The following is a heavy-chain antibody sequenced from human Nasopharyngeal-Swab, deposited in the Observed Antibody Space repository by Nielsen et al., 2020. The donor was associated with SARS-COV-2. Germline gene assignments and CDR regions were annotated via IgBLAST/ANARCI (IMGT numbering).Heavy chain of an antibody. Sequence: WIRQAPGQGLEWIGYIYYSGSTNYNPSLKSRVTISVDTSKNQFSLKLSSVTAADTAVYYCARGRGVAARRDYYYYGMDVWGQGTTVTVSS. V-gene: IGHV4-59*01. CDR2: IYYSGST. D-gene: IGHD6-6*01. CDR3: ARGRGVAARRDYYYYGMDV. J-gene: IGHJ6*02.